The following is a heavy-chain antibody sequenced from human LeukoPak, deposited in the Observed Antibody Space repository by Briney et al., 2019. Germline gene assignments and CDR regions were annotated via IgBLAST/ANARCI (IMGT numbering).Heavy chain of an antibody. Sequence: GGSLRLSCAASGFTVSSNFMSWVRQAPGKGLEWVSIIYSGGSTYYADSVKGRFTISRDNSKNTLYLQMNSLRAEDTAVYYGAKASGRQSGGPWWYYFDFWAQGTLVTVSS. D-gene: IGHD2-8*02. J-gene: IGHJ4*02. CDR1: GFTVSSNF. V-gene: IGHV3-53*01. CDR2: IYSGGST. CDR3: AKASGRQSGGPWWYYFDF.